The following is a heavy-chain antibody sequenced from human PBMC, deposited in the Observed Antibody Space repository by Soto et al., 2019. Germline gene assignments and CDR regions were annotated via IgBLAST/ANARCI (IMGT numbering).Heavy chain of an antibody. J-gene: IGHJ3*02. D-gene: IGHD2-15*01. Sequence: ASVKVSCKASGYTFTGYYMHWVRQAPGQGLEWMGWINPNSGGTNYAQKFQGRVTMTRDTSISTAYMELSRLRSDDTAVYYCATVLRCGSGGRCYTGGGTFDIFGQRTMVAVSS. CDR2: INPNSGGT. CDR3: ATVLRCGSGGRCYTGGGTFDI. V-gene: IGHV1-2*02. CDR1: GYTFTGYY.